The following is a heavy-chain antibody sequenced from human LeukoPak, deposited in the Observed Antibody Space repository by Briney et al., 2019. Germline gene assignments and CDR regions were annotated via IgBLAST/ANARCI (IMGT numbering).Heavy chain of an antibody. J-gene: IGHJ4*02. D-gene: IGHD3-22*01. Sequence: ASVKVSCKSSEYTFRNFDIHWVRQAPGQGLEWMGWINPNSGGTNYAQKFQGRVTMTRDTSISTAYMELSRLRSDDTAVYYCARDPTPYYYDSSGYFLDYWGQGTLVTVSS. CDR3: ARDPTPYYYDSSGYFLDY. V-gene: IGHV1-2*02. CDR1: EYTFRNFD. CDR2: INPNSGGT.